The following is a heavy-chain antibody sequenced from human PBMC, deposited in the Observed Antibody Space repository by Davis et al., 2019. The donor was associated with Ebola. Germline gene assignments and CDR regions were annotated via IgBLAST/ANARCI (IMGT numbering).Heavy chain of an antibody. Sequence: SETLSLTCTVSGGSISSSSYYWGWIRQPPGKGLEWIGSIYYSGSTYYNPSLKSRVTISVDTSKNQFSLKLSSVTAADTAVYYCARHGSSWYRYYYYGMDVWGQGTTVTVSS. J-gene: IGHJ6*02. CDR1: GGSISSSSYY. V-gene: IGHV4-39*01. D-gene: IGHD6-13*01. CDR3: ARHGSSWYRYYYYGMDV. CDR2: IYYSGST.